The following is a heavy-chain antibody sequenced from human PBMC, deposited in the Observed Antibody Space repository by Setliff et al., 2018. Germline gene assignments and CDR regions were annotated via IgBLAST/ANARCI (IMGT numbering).Heavy chain of an antibody. J-gene: IGHJ4*02. V-gene: IGHV4-39*01. CDR2: IYYRGDT. CDR3: ARHGGYTTTWYWGTFDY. Sequence: SETLSLTCTVSGASLSSGTYYWGWIRQPPGKGLEWIGRIYYRGDTYYNASLESRGTISIDTSKNQFSLRLYSVTATDTAVYYCARHGGYTTTWYWGTFDYWGQGSPVTVSS. CDR1: GASLSSGTYY. D-gene: IGHD2-8*02.